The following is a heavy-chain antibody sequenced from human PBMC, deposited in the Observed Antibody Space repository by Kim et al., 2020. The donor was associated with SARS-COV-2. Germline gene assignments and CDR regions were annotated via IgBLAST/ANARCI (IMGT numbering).Heavy chain of an antibody. Sequence: GGSLRLSCAASGFTFSNNAMTWVRQAPGKGLEWVSAISYSGGSSRYYADSVKGRFTISRDNSKNTLYLQMNSLRVEDTAVYYCAKDRIDYYGSGSDFDYWGQGTLVTVSS. CDR1: GFTFSNNA. J-gene: IGHJ4*02. D-gene: IGHD3-10*01. CDR2: ISYSGGSSR. CDR3: AKDRIDYYGSGSDFDY. V-gene: IGHV3-23*01.